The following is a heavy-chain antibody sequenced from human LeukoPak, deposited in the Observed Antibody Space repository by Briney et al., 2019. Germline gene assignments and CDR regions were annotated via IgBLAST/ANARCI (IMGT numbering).Heavy chain of an antibody. V-gene: IGHV3-21*06. CDR2: ISSSSSYI. J-gene: IGHJ4*02. CDR1: GFTFSSYS. CDR3: ARDRAVTFGGVDY. Sequence: GGSLRLSCAASGFTFSSYSMNWVRQAPGKGLEWVSSISSSSSYIYYADSVKGRFTISRDNAKNSLYLQMNSLSAEDTAVYYCARDRAVTFGGVDYWGQGTLVTVSS. D-gene: IGHD3-16*01.